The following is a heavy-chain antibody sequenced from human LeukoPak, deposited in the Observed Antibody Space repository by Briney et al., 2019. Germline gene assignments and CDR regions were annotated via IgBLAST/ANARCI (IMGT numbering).Heavy chain of an antibody. V-gene: IGHV3-48*01. CDR3: AKTARDIVVVPDAIFDF. CDR1: GFTFSSYS. J-gene: IGHJ4*02. Sequence: SGGSLRLSCAASGFTFSSYSMNWVRQAPGKGLEWVSYISSSSSTIYYADSVKGRFTISRDNAKNSLYLQMNSLRAEDTAVYYCAKTARDIVVVPDAIFDFWGQGTLVTVSS. D-gene: IGHD2-2*01. CDR2: ISSSSSTI.